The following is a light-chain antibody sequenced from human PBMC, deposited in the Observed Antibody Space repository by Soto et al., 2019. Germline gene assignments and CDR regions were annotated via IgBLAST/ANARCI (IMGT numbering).Light chain of an antibody. J-gene: IGKJ1*01. CDR2: GAS. Sequence: EIVLTQSPGTLSLSPGERATLSCRASQSVSSSYLAWYQQKPGQAPRLLIYGASSRATGIPDRFXXXXXXXXXXXTITRLEPEDFAVYYCQQYGSSTKTFGQGTNVEIK. CDR1: QSVSSSY. V-gene: IGKV3-20*01. CDR3: QQYGSSTKT.